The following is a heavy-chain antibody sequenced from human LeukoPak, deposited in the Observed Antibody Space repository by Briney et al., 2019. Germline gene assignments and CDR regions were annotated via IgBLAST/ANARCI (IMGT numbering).Heavy chain of an antibody. V-gene: IGHV3-30-3*01. D-gene: IGHD3-3*01. Sequence: GGSLRLSCAASGFTFPNYAMHWIRQALGKGLEWVALISHDGNTEYYADSVKGRFTISRDTSRNTVYLQMNSLRIEDTALYYCARDPMALLSWLKYDFWSGYRHGEYWGQGTLVTVSS. CDR2: ISHDGNTE. J-gene: IGHJ4*02. CDR1: GFTFPNYA. CDR3: ARDPMALLSWLKYDFWSGYRHGEY.